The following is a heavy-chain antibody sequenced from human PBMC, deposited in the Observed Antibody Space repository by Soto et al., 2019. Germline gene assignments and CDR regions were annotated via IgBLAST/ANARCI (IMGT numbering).Heavy chain of an antibody. CDR3: ARSIAARPANWFDP. D-gene: IGHD6-6*01. CDR1: GGSISSYY. J-gene: IGHJ5*02. CDR2: IYYSGST. V-gene: IGHV4-59*08. Sequence: SQTLSLTCTVSGGSISSYYWSWIRQPPGKGLEWIGYIYYSGSTNYNPSLKSRVTISVDTSKNQFSLKLSSVTAADTALYYCARSIAARPANWFDPWGQGTLVTVSS.